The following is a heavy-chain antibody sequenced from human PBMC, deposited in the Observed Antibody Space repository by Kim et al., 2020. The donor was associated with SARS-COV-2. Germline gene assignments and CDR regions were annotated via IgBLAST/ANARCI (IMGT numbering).Heavy chain of an antibody. CDR1: GFTFSSYW. J-gene: IGHJ3*02. Sequence: GGSLRLSCAVSGFTFSSYWMTWVRQAPGKGLEWVANIKHDGNQIYYVDSVKGRFTISRDNAKNSLYLQMNSLRAEDTAVYYCARDGDLYSSGKDAFDIWGQGTMVTVSS. CDR3: ARDGDLYSSGKDAFDI. CDR2: IKHDGNQI. V-gene: IGHV3-7*01. D-gene: IGHD6-19*01.